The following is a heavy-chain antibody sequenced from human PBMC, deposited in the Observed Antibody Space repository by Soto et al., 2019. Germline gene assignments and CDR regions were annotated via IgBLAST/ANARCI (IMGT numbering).Heavy chain of an antibody. V-gene: IGHV4-59*08. CDR3: AGHKWNDVIYFDY. Sequence: ASETLSLTCTVSGGSISSYYWSWIRQPPGKGLEWIANIYYSGTTNYNPSLKSRVTISVDTSKNQFSLKLSSVTAADTAVYYCAGHKWNDVIYFDYWGQGTLVTVSS. D-gene: IGHD1-20*01. J-gene: IGHJ4*02. CDR2: IYYSGTT. CDR1: GGSISSYY.